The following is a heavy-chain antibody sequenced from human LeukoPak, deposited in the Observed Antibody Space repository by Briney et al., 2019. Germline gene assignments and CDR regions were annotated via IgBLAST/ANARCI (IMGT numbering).Heavy chain of an antibody. CDR1: GFTFSSYA. CDR2: ISGSGGST. V-gene: IGHV3-23*01. J-gene: IGHJ4*02. D-gene: IGHD2-15*01. CDR3: AKSGWQLTSAYYFDY. Sequence: GGSLRLSCAASGFTFSSYAMSWVRQAPGKGLEWVSAISGSGGSTYYADSVKGRFTISRDNSKNTLYLQMNSLRTEDTAVYYCAKSGWQLTSAYYFDYWGQGTLVTVSS.